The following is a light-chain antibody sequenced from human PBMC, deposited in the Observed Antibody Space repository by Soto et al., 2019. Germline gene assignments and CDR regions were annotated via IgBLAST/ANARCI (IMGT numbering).Light chain of an antibody. Sequence: EIVMTQSPATLSVSPGERATLSCRASQSVSSSYLAWYHQKPGQAPRLLIYAASNRATGVPARFSGSWSGTEFTLTISSLQSEDFAVYYCQQYNNWITFGQGTRLEIK. CDR3: QQYNNWIT. J-gene: IGKJ5*01. CDR2: AAS. V-gene: IGKV3-15*01. CDR1: QSVSSSY.